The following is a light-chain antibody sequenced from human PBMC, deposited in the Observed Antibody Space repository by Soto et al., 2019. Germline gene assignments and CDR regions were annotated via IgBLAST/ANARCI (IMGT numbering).Light chain of an antibody. Sequence: EIVLTQSQGTLSLSPGERATLSCRASQSVSSSYLARYQQKPGQAPRLLIYGASSRATGIPDRFSGSGSGSDYTLNISTLETAVFAGYSSQQYGSSPLSFGQETKVAIK. J-gene: IGKJ1*01. V-gene: IGKV3-20*01. CDR1: QSVSSSY. CDR3: QQYGSSPLS. CDR2: GAS.